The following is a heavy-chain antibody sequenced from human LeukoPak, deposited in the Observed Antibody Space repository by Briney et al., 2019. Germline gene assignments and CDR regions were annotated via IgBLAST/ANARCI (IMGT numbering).Heavy chain of an antibody. D-gene: IGHD3-3*01. CDR3: ARGITIFGVVHDY. Sequence: ASVKVSCKASGYTFTGYYMHWVRQAPGQGLEWMGWINPNSGGTNYAQKFQGRVTMTRDTSISTAYMELSRLRSDDTAVYYCARGITIFGVVHDYWGQGTLVTVSS. CDR2: INPNSGGT. CDR1: GYTFTGYY. J-gene: IGHJ4*02. V-gene: IGHV1-2*02.